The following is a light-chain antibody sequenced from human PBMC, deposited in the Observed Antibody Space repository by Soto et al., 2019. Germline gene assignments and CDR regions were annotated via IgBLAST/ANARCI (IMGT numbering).Light chain of an antibody. CDR1: QSVSSSY. CDR2: GAS. V-gene: IGKV3-20*01. J-gene: IGKJ2*01. CDR3: QQYGSSPGT. Sequence: EIVLTQSPGTLSLSPGERATLSCRASQSVSSSYLAWYQQKPGQAPRLLIYGASSRATGIPDRFSGSGSGTNFTLTISRLEHDNFAVYYCQQYGSSPGTFGQGTKLEIK.